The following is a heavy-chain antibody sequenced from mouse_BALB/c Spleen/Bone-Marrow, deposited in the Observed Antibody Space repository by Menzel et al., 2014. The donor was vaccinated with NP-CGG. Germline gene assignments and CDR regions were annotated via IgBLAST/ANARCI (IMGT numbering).Heavy chain of an antibody. Sequence: VQLQQSGAELVRPGVSVKISCKGSGYTFTDYTMHWVKQSHAKSLEWIGVISTYXGDASYNQKFKGKATMTVDKSSSTAYMELARLTSEDSAIYYCARVITTGYYGMDYWGQGTSVTVSS. CDR3: ARVITTGYYGMDY. D-gene: IGHD2-4*01. J-gene: IGHJ4*01. CDR1: GYTFTDYT. CDR2: ISTYXGDA. V-gene: IGHV1S137*01.